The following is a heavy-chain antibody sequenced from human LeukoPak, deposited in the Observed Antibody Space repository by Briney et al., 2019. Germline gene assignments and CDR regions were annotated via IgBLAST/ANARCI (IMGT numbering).Heavy chain of an antibody. CDR1: VCTFSSYA. D-gene: IGHD3-22*01. CDR3: ARAYYYESSGSFDY. J-gene: IGHJ4*02. Sequence: AASVKVSCKSSVCTFSSYAISWVRPAPGQGVDWVGRIIPILGIANYAQKFQGRVTITADKSTSTDYMELSSLKSEDTAVYYCARAYYYESSGSFDYWGQGTLVTVSS. V-gene: IGHV1-69*04. CDR2: IIPILGIA.